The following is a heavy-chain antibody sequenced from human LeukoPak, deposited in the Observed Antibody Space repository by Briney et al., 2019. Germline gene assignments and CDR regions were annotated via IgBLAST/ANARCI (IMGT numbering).Heavy chain of an antibody. Sequence: PSETLSLTRTVSGASVSSFYWTWIRQPPGKGLEWIGSMYYSGTTNYDPSFKSRVTISLDTSKNEFSLRLRSLTAADTAVYYCAGQVGARIRYYYTSGLDVWGQGTTVAVSS. D-gene: IGHD1-26*01. CDR3: AGQVGARIRYYYTSGLDV. CDR1: GASVSSFY. V-gene: IGHV4-59*02. CDR2: MYYSGTT. J-gene: IGHJ6*02.